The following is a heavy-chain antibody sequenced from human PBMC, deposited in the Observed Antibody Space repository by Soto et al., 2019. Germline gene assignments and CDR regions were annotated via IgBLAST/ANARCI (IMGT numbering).Heavy chain of an antibody. V-gene: IGHV3-48*02. CDR2: ISSSSIII. CDR3: ARDLNWAFDS. J-gene: IGHJ4*02. CDR1: GFTFSSYS. Sequence: GGSLRLSCAASGFTFSSYSMNWVRQAPGKGLEWLSYISSSSIIISYADSVKGRFTISRDNVKNSLYLQMNSLTDEDTAVYYCARDLNWAFDSWGQGMLVTVSS. D-gene: IGHD1-1*01.